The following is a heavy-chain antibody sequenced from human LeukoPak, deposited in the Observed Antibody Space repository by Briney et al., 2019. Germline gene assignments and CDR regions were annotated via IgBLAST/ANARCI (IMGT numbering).Heavy chain of an antibody. CDR1: GFTFSSYA. CDR2: ISGTGSST. D-gene: IGHD1-26*01. J-gene: IGHJ4*02. Sequence: GGSLRLSCAASGFTFSSYAMSWVRQAPGKGLEWVSAISGTGSSTYYADSVKGRFTISRDNSKNTLYLQMNSLRAEDTAVYYCAKGDTTWELPHDYWGQGTLVTVSS. V-gene: IGHV3-23*01. CDR3: AKGDTTWELPHDY.